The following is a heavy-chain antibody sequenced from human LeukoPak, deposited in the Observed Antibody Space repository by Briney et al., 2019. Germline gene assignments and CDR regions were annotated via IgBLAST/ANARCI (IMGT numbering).Heavy chain of an antibody. V-gene: IGHV3-7*01. CDR2: IKQDGSEK. J-gene: IGHJ6*03. Sequence: GGSLRLSCAASGSTFSSYWMSWVRQAPGKGLEWVANIKQDGSEKYYVDSVKGRFTISRDNAKNSLYLQMNSLRAEDTAVYYCARIPHCSSTSCRDYYYYYYMDVWGKGTTVTVSS. CDR1: GSTFSSYW. CDR3: ARIPHCSSTSCRDYYYYYYMDV. D-gene: IGHD2-2*01.